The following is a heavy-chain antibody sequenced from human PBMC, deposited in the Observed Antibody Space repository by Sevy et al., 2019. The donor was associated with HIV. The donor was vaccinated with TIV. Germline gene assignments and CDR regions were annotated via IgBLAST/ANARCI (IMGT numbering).Heavy chain of an antibody. CDR2: ISYDGSNK. V-gene: IGHV3-30*18. J-gene: IGHJ5*02. Sequence: GGSLRLSCAASGFTFSTYGMHWVRQAPGKGLEWVAVISYDGSNKYYADSVKGRFTISRDNSKNTVYLQMNSLRAEDTAMYYCAKVLSGYSSTWGVNWFDPWGQGTLVTVSS. CDR1: GFTFSTYG. CDR3: AKVLSGYSSTWGVNWFDP. D-gene: IGHD6-13*01.